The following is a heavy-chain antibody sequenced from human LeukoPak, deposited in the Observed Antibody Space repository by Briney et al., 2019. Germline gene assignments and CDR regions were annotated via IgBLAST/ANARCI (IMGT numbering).Heavy chain of an antibody. Sequence: GGSLRLSCAASGFTFSSYWMSWVRQAPGKGLEWVANIKQDGSEKYYVDSVKGRFTISRDNAKNSLYLQMNSLRAEDTAVYYCARHPARYYYDSSGYYSGSGYMDVWGKGTTVTISS. V-gene: IGHV3-7*01. CDR3: ARHPARYYYDSSGYYSGSGYMDV. J-gene: IGHJ6*03. D-gene: IGHD3-22*01. CDR2: IKQDGSEK. CDR1: GFTFSSYW.